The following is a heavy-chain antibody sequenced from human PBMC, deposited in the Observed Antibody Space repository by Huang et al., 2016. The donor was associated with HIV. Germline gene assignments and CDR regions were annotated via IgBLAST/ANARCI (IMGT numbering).Heavy chain of an antibody. CDR2: ISPLETKS. CDR3: AKGRRAFDV. J-gene: IGHJ3*01. Sequence: EVQLVQSGAEVKKPGESLKISCTGSGYSFSIYWIAWVRQMPGKGLEWMGTISPLETKSTDSPSFEGYVSISVDKSINTVYLHWSSLKASETAIYYCAKGRRAFDVWGQGTWVTVSS. V-gene: IGHV5-51*03. CDR1: GYSFSIYW.